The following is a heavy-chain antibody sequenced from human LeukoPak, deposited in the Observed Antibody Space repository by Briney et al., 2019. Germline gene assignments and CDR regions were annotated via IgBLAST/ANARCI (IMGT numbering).Heavy chain of an antibody. D-gene: IGHD3-3*01. CDR2: ISGSGGST. J-gene: IGHJ3*02. V-gene: IGHV3-23*01. CDR1: GFTFSSYA. CDR3: AKDGMYYGFWSGYLTGAFDI. Sequence: PGGSLRLSCAASGFTFSSYAMSWVRQAPGKGLEWVSAISGSGGSTYYADSVKGRFTISRDNSKNTLYLQMNSLRAEDTAVYYCAKDGMYYGFWSGYLTGAFDIWGQGTMVTVSS.